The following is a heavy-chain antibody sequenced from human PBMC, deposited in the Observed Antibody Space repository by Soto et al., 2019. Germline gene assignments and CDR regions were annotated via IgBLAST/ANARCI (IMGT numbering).Heavy chain of an antibody. D-gene: IGHD2-15*01. CDR2: IYPSDSDI. CDR3: VRSGTSSGRFSDY. CDR1: GYTFTSYW. Sequence: PGESLKISCKGSGYTFTSYWIGWVSQMPGEGLEWMGVIYPSDSDIRYSPSFQGKVTISADKSITTAYLQWSSLKAADTAMYYCVRSGTSSGRFSDYWGQGTLVTVSS. J-gene: IGHJ4*02. V-gene: IGHV5-51*01.